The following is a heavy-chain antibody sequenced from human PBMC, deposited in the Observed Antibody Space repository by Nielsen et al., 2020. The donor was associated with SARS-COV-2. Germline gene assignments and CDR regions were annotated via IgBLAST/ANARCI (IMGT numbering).Heavy chain of an antibody. CDR1: GGSISSGGYY. V-gene: IGHV4-61*08. D-gene: IGHD3-3*01. CDR2: IYYSGST. Sequence: ESLKISCTVSGGSISSGGYYWSWIRQHPGKGLEWIGYIYYSGSTNYNPSLKSRVTISVDTSKNQFSLKLSSVTAADTAVYYCARGGDYDFWSGYYNAFDYWGQGTLVTVSS. J-gene: IGHJ4*02. CDR3: ARGGDYDFWSGYYNAFDY.